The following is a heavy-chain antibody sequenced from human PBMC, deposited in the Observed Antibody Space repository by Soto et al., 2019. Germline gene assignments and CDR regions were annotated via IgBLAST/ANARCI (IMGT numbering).Heavy chain of an antibody. J-gene: IGHJ4*02. CDR1: GFTFSGYG. Sequence: QVQLVESGGGVVQPGRSLRLSCAASGFTFSGYGLHWVRQAPGKGLEWVALISYDGSNKNYADSVKGRFTISRDNSKNTLYLQVNSLRTEDTAVYYCAKDRFTTVTNYFDNWGQGTLVTVSS. CDR3: AKDRFTTVTNYFDN. D-gene: IGHD4-17*01. V-gene: IGHV3-30*18. CDR2: ISYDGSNK.